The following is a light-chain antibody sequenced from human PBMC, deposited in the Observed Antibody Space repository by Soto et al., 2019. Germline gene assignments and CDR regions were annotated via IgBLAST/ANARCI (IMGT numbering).Light chain of an antibody. CDR3: QMHGSSPET. Sequence: EIVLTQSPGTLSLSPGERATLSCRASQSVSSSYLAWYQQKPGQAPRLLIYGASSRPTGIPDRFSGSGSGTDFTLTISTLEHEDFAVYYCQMHGSSPETFGLGTKVQIK. V-gene: IGKV3-20*01. CDR2: GAS. CDR1: QSVSSSY. J-gene: IGKJ1*01.